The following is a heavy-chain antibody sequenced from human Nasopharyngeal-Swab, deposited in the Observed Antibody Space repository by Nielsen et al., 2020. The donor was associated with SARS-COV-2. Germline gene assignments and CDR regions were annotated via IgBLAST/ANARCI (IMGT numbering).Heavy chain of an antibody. V-gene: IGHV1-24*01. D-gene: IGHD6-19*01. CDR2: FDPEDGET. Sequence: ASVKVSCKVSGYTLTELSMHWVGQAPGKGLEWMGGFDPEDGETIYAQKFQGRVTMTEDTSTDTAYMELSSLRSEDTAVYYCATGAAVAGTPISYYYYYGMDVWGQGTTVTVSS. J-gene: IGHJ6*02. CDR1: GYTLTELS. CDR3: ATGAAVAGTPISYYYYYGMDV.